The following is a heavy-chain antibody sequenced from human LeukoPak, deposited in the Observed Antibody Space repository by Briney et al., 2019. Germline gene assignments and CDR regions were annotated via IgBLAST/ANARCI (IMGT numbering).Heavy chain of an antibody. CDR3: ASAGAVTDSFVH. CDR2: ISYDGYYK. Sequence: PGGSLRLSCAASGSTLRTYTMHWVRQSLGKGLEWVASISYDGYYKYYAESVKGPFIISRDNSKNTLYLQINSLRADDTAVYYCASAGAVTDSFVHWGEGTLVIVSS. D-gene: IGHD4-23*01. V-gene: IGHV3-30-3*01. J-gene: IGHJ5*02. CDR1: GSTLRTYT.